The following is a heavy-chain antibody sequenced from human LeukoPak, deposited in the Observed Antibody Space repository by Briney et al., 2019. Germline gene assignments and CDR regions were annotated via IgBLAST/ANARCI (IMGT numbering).Heavy chain of an antibody. J-gene: IGHJ4*02. D-gene: IGHD3-3*02. Sequence: GGSLRLPCVVSGFPYCGYDMLGVRQAPGKGLEWVAVIWYDGSNREYADSVKGRFTISRDNSKNTLYLQMSSLRAEDTAVYYCATHPGVWGAFKDYYFDVWGQGILVTVSS. V-gene: IGHV3-33*01. CDR2: IWYDGSNR. CDR3: ATHPGVWGAFKDYYFDV. CDR1: GFPYCGYD.